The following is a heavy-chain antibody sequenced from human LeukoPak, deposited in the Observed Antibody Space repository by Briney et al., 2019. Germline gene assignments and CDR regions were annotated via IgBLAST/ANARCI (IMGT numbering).Heavy chain of an antibody. CDR1: GYTFTGYY. V-gene: IGHV1-2*02. Sequence: ASVKVSCKASGYTFTGYYLHWVRQAPGQGLEWMGWINPDTGGTSYAQKFLGRVTMTRDTSISAVFMGVRRLRSDDTPVYYCARAGGKFLPKAYDFWGQGTLVTVPS. J-gene: IGHJ4*02. D-gene: IGHD2-21*01. CDR2: INPDTGGT. CDR3: ARAGGKFLPKAYDF.